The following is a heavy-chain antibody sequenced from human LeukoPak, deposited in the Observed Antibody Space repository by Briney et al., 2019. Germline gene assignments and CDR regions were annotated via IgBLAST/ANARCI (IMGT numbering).Heavy chain of an antibody. J-gene: IGHJ4*02. CDR1: GFTFSSYS. Sequence: GGSLRLSCAASGFTFSSYSMNWVRRAPGKGLEWVSFIYSDGSTYYADSVKGRFTISRDTSKNTLYLQMNSLRAEDTAVYFCARVVTGTTYLRLYYFDSWGQGTLVTVSS. D-gene: IGHD1-7*01. CDR3: ARVVTGTTYLRLYYFDS. CDR2: IYSDGST. V-gene: IGHV3-53*01.